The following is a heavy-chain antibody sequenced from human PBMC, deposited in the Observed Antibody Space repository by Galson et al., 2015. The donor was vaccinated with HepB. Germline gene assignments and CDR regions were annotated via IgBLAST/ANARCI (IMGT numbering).Heavy chain of an antibody. D-gene: IGHD2-15*01. CDR2: ITPMFGVE. CDR1: GNTFSNYA. CDR3: ARGYCSGGSCYTGFFDY. Sequence: SVKVSCKASGNTFSNYAVTWVRQAPGQGLEWMGRITPMFGVEEYAQKFQGRVTITADKPTGTTYMELSSLRSDDTAMYYCARGYCSGGSCYTGFFDYWGQGTLVTVSS. V-gene: IGHV1-69*10. J-gene: IGHJ4*02.